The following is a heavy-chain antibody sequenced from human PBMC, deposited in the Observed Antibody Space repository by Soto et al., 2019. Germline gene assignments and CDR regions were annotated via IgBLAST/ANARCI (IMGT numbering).Heavy chain of an antibody. D-gene: IGHD5-12*01. CDR3: ARLAYSGYNFDY. J-gene: IGHJ4*02. CDR1: GFTVISNY. V-gene: IGHV3-53*01. CDR2: IYGGNNT. Sequence: PGGSLRLSCAASGFTVISNYMSWVRQAPGKGLEWVSIIYGGNNTYYADSVKGRFTISRDNSKNTLYLQMNSLRAEDTAVYYCARLAYSGYNFDYWGQGTLVTVSS.